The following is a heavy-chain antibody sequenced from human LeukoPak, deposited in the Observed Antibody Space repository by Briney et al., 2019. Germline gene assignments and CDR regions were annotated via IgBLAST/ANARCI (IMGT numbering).Heavy chain of an antibody. Sequence: GGSLRLSCAASGFTFSSYWMSWVRQAPGKGLVWVANIKQDGSEKYYVDSVKGRFTISRDNAKNSLYLQMNSLRAEDTAVYYCARVLSYYYGSGSHPNDYWGQGTLVTVSS. CDR2: IKQDGSEK. CDR3: ARVLSYYYGSGSHPNDY. V-gene: IGHV3-7*01. J-gene: IGHJ4*02. CDR1: GFTFSSYW. D-gene: IGHD3-10*01.